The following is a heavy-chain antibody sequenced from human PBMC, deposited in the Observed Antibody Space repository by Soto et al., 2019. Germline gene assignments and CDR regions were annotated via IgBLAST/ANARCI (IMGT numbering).Heavy chain of an antibody. V-gene: IGHV6-1*01. CDR2: TYYRSKWYN. J-gene: IGHJ6*02. D-gene: IGHD6-13*01. CDR3: ARRDSSSWYGMDV. CDR1: GDSVSSNSAA. Sequence: PXQTLSLTCAISGDSVSSNSAACNLIRHSPSRGLEWLGRTYYRSKWYNDYAVSVKSRITINPDTSKNQFSLQLNSVTPEDTAVYYCARRDSSSWYGMDVWGQGTTVTVSS.